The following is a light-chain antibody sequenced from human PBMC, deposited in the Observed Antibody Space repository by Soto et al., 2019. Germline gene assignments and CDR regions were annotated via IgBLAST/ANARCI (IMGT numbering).Light chain of an antibody. CDR3: CSYAGSSTYVV. CDR1: SSDVGSYNL. CDR2: EGS. J-gene: IGLJ2*01. V-gene: IGLV2-23*01. Sequence: QSALTQPASVSGYPGQSITISCTGTSSDVGSYNLVSWYQQHPGKAPKLMIYEGSKRPSGVSNRFSGSKSGNTASLTIYGLQAEDEADYYCCSYAGSSTYVVFGGGTKVTVL.